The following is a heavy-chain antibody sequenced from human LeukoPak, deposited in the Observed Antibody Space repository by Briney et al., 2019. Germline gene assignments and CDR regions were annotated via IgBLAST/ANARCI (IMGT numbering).Heavy chain of an antibody. J-gene: IGHJ4*02. CDR2: ISGSGGST. CDR3: AKDLASHPAAGTPLDY. CDR1: GFTFSSYA. D-gene: IGHD6-13*01. V-gene: IGHV3-23*01. Sequence: PGGSLRLSCAASGFTFSSYAMSWVRQAPGKGLEWVSAISGSGGSTYYADSVQGRFTISRDNSKNTLYLQMNSLRAEDTAVYYCAKDLASHPAAGTPLDYWGQGTLVTVSS.